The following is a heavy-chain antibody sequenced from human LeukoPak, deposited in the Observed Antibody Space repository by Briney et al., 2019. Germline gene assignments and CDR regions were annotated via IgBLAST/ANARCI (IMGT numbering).Heavy chain of an antibody. J-gene: IGHJ4*02. Sequence: GGSLRLSCAASGFTFDDYAMHWVRQAPGKGLEWVSGISWNSGSIGYADSVKGRFTISRDNAKNSLYLQMNSLRAEDTALYYCAKSEGRGYYYDSSGYFLPFDYWGQGTLVTVSS. CDR3: AKSEGRGYYYDSSGYFLPFDY. V-gene: IGHV3-9*01. CDR2: ISWNSGSI. D-gene: IGHD3-22*01. CDR1: GFTFDDYA.